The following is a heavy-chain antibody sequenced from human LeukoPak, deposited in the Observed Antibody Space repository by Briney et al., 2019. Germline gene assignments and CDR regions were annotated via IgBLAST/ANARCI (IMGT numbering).Heavy chain of an antibody. CDR3: ARDGRGSSGWYVAATILFDY. D-gene: IGHD6-19*01. J-gene: IGHJ4*02. V-gene: IGHV1-69*13. CDR2: IIPIFGTA. Sequence: ASVKVSCKASGGTFSSYAISWVRQAPGQGLEWMGGIIPIFGTANYAQKFQGRVTITADESTSTAYMELRSLRSDDMAVYYCARDGRGSSGWYVAATILFDYWGQGTLVTVSS. CDR1: GGTFSSYA.